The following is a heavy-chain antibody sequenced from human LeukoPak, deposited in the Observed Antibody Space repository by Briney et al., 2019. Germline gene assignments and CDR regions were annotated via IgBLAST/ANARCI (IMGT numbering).Heavy chain of an antibody. CDR3: ARESAYGYYYYMDV. V-gene: IGHV4-59*12. D-gene: IGHD3-10*01. CDR1: GGSISPYY. CDR2: IYYSGST. J-gene: IGHJ6*03. Sequence: SETLSLTCTVSGGSISPYYWSWIRQPPGKGLEWIGYIYYSGSTNYNPSLKSRVTISVDTSKNQFSLKLSSVTAADTAVYYCARESAYGYYYYMDVWGKGTTVTVSS.